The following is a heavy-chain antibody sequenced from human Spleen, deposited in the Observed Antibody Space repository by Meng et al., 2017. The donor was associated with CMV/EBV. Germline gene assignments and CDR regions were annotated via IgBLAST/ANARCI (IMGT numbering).Heavy chain of an antibody. CDR1: VYTFTSYG. CDR2: IIACTGNT. D-gene: IGHD2-2*01. Sequence: ASVKVSCKASVYTFTSYGINWVRQAPGQGLEWMGCIIACTGNTNYAQKLQGRVTMTTDTSTSTAYMELRSLRFDDTAVYYCARESCSRVVVLPAGGTWGQGTLVTVSS. V-gene: IGHV1-18*01. J-gene: IGHJ5*02. CDR3: ARESCSRVVVLPAGGT.